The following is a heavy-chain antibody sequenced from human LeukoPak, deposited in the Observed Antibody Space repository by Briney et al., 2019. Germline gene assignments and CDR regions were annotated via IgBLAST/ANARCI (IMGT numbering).Heavy chain of an antibody. D-gene: IGHD6-19*01. CDR1: GGSISSYY. J-gene: IGHJ1*01. V-gene: IGHV4-59*08. CDR3: ARGYSSGWYGYFQH. Sequence: SETLSLTCTVSGGSISSYYWSWIRQPPGKGLEWIGYIYYSGSTNYNPSLKSRVAVSVDTSKNQFSLKLSSVTAADTAVYYCARGYSSGWYGYFQHWGQGTLVTVSS. CDR2: IYYSGST.